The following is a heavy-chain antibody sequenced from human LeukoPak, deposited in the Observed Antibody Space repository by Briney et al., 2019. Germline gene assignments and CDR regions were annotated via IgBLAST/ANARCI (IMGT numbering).Heavy chain of an antibody. J-gene: IGHJ4*02. D-gene: IGHD1-26*01. CDR1: GYTFTSYG. CDR2: ISAYNGNT. CDR3: ARQAGYSGSYGEDY. V-gene: IGHV1-18*01. Sequence: RRASVKVSCKASGYTFTSYGISWVRQAPGQGLEWMGWISAYNGNTNYAQKLQGRVTMTRDTSTSTVYMELSSLRSEDTAVYYCARQAGYSGSYGEDYWGQGTLVTVSS.